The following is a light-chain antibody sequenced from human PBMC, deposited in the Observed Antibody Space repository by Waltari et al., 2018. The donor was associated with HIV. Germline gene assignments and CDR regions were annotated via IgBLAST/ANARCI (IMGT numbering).Light chain of an antibody. CDR1: YSDICASAC. V-gene: IGLV2-14*01. J-gene: IGLJ2*01. Sequence: HSALTQPASVSGSPGQSITISCTGSYSDICASACVSWYQKYPDRAPRLLIYEVKKRPSGVSSRFSGSKSANTASLTISGLQLEDEAEFYCASFSRGLTLVVFGGGTHVTVL. CDR2: EVK. CDR3: ASFSRGLTLVV.